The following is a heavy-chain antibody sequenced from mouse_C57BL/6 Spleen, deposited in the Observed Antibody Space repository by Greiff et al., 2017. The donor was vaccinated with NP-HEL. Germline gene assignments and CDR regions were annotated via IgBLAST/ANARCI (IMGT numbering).Heavy chain of an antibody. CDR2: IWSGGST. Sequence: VKLQESGPGLVQPSQSLSITCTVSGFSLTSYGVHWVRQSPGKGLEWLGVIWSGGSTDYNAAFISRLSISKDNSKSQVFFKMNSLQADDTAIYYCARKGDGYDYYAMDYWGQGTSVTVSS. D-gene: IGHD2-3*01. CDR1: GFSLTSYG. J-gene: IGHJ4*01. V-gene: IGHV2-2*01. CDR3: ARKGDGYDYYAMDY.